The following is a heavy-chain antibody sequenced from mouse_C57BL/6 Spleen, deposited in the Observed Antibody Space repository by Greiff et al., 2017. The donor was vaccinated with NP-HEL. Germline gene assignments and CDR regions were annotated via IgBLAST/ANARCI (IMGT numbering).Heavy chain of an antibody. V-gene: IGHV1-62-2*01. CDR3: ERHEDGDSSGYWYFDV. CDR2: FYPGSGSI. J-gene: IGHJ1*03. D-gene: IGHD3-2*02. CDR1: GYTFTEYT. Sequence: VKLQESGAELVKPGASVKLSCKASGYTFTEYTIHWVKQRSGQGLEWIGWFYPGSGSIKYNEKFKDKATLTADKSSSTVYMELSRLTSEDSAVYFCERHEDGDSSGYWYFDVWGTGTTVTVSS.